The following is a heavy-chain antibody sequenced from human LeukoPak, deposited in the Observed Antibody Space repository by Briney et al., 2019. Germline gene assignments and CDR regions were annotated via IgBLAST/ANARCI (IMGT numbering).Heavy chain of an antibody. CDR1: GGSISSGGYS. CDR3: ARGTQYYYDSSGYYYGHYFDY. V-gene: IGHV4-31*03. CDR2: IYYSGST. Sequence: PSETLSLTCTVSGGSISSGGYSWSWIRQHPGKGLEWIGYIYYSGSTYYNPSLKSRVTMSVDTSKNQFSLKLSSVTAADTAVYYCARGTQYYYDSSGYYYGHYFDYWGQGTLVTVSS. D-gene: IGHD3-22*01. J-gene: IGHJ4*02.